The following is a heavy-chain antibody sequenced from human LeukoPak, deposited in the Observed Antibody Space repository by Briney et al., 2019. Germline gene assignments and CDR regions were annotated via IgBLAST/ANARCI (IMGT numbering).Heavy chain of an antibody. D-gene: IGHD2-15*01. Sequence: ASVKVSCKASRCTFSSYGISWVRQAPGQGLEWMGRIIPILGIANYAQKFQGRVTITADKSTSTAYMELSSLRSEDTAVYYCARGGDLLPYYYYGMDVWGQGTTVTVSS. J-gene: IGHJ6*02. CDR3: ARGGDLLPYYYYGMDV. CDR1: RCTFSSYG. V-gene: IGHV1-69*04. CDR2: IIPILGIA.